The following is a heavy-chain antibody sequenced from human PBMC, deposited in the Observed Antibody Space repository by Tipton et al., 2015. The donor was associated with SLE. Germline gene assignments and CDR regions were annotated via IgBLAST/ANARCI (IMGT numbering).Heavy chain of an antibody. Sequence: SLRLSCVASGFTFRSSSMAWVRRAPGRGLEWVSIIYYGARRYSRDSVKGRFTISRDDSKNTLDLQMDSLRAEDTGIYYCSKGGAGGLFFDSWGQGTLVSLFS. CDR1: GFTFRSSS. V-gene: IGHV3-23*03. J-gene: IGHJ4*02. CDR2: IYYGARR. D-gene: IGHD3-16*01. CDR3: SKGGAGGLFFDS.